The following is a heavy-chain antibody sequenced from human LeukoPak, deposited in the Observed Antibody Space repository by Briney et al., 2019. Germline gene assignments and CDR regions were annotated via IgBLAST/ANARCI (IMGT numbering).Heavy chain of an antibody. Sequence: GGSLRLSCAASGFTFDDYGMSWVRQAPGKGLEWVSGINWNGGSTGYADSVKGRFTISRDNAKNSLYLQMYSLRAEDTALYYCAREVPGDYGDYEGYYYYMDVWGKGTTVTVSS. V-gene: IGHV3-20*04. D-gene: IGHD4-17*01. CDR3: AREVPGDYGDYEGYYYYMDV. J-gene: IGHJ6*03. CDR2: INWNGGST. CDR1: GFTFDDYG.